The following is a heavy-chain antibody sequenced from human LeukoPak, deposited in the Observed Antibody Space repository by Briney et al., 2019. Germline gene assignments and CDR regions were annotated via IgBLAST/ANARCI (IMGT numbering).Heavy chain of an antibody. D-gene: IGHD3-16*02. CDR2: ITRRSSYI. CDR1: GFTFSSYS. Sequence: GGTLRLSCAASGFTFSSYSMNWVRQAPGKGLEWVSSITRRSSYIYYADSVKGRFTISRDNAKNSLYLQMNRLRAEDTAVYYCARGPYDYVWGSYRWTNWFDPWGQGTLVTSAS. V-gene: IGHV3-21*01. CDR3: ARGPYDYVWGSYRWTNWFDP. J-gene: IGHJ5*02.